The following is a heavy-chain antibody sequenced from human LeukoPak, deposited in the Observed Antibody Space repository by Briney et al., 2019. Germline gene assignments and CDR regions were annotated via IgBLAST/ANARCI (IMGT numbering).Heavy chain of an antibody. J-gene: IGHJ4*02. CDR2: ISSSGTTT. D-gene: IGHD4-17*01. V-gene: IGHV3-48*03. CDR3: ATLTVATSFDY. Sequence: GGSLRLSCAASGFSFSVYEMHWVRQAPGKGLDWISDISSSGTTTYYADSVKGRFTISRDNAKNSLYLQMNSLRAEDTAVYYCATLTVATSFDYWGQGTLVTVSS. CDR1: GFSFSVYE.